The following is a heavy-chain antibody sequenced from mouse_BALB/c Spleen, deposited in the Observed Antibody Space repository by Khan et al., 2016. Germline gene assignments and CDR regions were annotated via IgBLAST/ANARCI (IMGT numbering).Heavy chain of an antibody. Sequence: EVELVESGGGLVQPGGSLRLSCATSGFTFTDYYMSWVRQPPGKALEWLGFIRNKANGYTTEYSASVKGRFTISRDNSQSILYLQMNTLRAEDSATYYFARVYGYAMDYWGQGTSVTVSS. CDR2: IRNKANGYTT. CDR3: ARVYGYAMDY. D-gene: IGHD1-1*01. CDR1: GFTFTDYY. V-gene: IGHV7-3*02. J-gene: IGHJ4*01.